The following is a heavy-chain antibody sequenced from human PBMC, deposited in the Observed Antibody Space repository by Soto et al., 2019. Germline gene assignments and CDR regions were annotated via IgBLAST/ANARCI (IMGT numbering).Heavy chain of an antibody. Sequence: EVQLVESGGGLVKPGGSLRLSCAASGFTFSSDSMNWVRQAPGKGLEWVSSISSSSSYLYYADSVKGRFTISRDNAKNSLYLQMNRLRAEATAVYYCARGMAIFGVVTPDDYGGEGTLVTVSS. CDR1: GFTFSSDS. CDR2: ISSSSSYL. J-gene: IGHJ4*02. CDR3: ARGMAIFGVVTPDDY. V-gene: IGHV3-21*01. D-gene: IGHD3-3*01.